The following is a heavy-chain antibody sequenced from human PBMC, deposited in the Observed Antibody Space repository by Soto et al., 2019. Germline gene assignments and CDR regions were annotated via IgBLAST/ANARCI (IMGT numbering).Heavy chain of an antibody. J-gene: IGHJ4*02. CDR2: ISSSGETI. D-gene: IGHD3-3*01. CDR1: GFSFSDFY. Sequence: QVQLVESGGDLVKPGGSLRLSCGGSGFSFSDFYMSWIRQAPGKGLEWISYISSSGETIYYADSVRGRFTISRDNAKNSLYLQMNSLRADDTAVYYCAPPNWSGIPAYFDYWGPGTLVTVSS. CDR3: APPNWSGIPAYFDY. V-gene: IGHV3-11*01.